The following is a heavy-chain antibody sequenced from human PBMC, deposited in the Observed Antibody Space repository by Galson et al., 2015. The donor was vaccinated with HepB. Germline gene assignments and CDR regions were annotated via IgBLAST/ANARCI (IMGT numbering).Heavy chain of an antibody. J-gene: IGHJ5*02. CDR1: GFSLSTSGVG. V-gene: IGHV2-5*02. CDR3: ALDTYYYDSSGYYP. CDR2: IYWDDDK. Sequence: PALVKPTQTLTLTCTFSGFSLSTSGVGVGWIRQPPGKALEWLALIYWDDDKRYSPSLKSRLTITKDTSKNQVVLTMTNMDPVDTATYYCALDTYYYDSSGYYPWGQGTLVTVSP. D-gene: IGHD3-22*01.